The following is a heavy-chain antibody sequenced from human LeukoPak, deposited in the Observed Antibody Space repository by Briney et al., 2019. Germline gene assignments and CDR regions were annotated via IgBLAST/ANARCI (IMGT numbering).Heavy chain of an antibody. CDR3: ARMWKPYYFDY. V-gene: IGHV3-48*03. D-gene: IGHD1-1*01. CDR2: ISSSGSTI. J-gene: IGHJ4*02. CDR1: GFTFSSYE. Sequence: GGSLRLSCAASGFTFSSYEMNWVRQAPGKGLEWVSYISSSGSTIYYADSVKGRFTISRDNAKNSLYLQMNSLRAEDTAVYYCARMWKPYYFDYWGQGTLVTVSS.